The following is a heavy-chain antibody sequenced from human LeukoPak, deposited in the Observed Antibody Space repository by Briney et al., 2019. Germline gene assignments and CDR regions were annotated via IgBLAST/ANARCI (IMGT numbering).Heavy chain of an antibody. CDR2: IFSDGRT. CDR1: GFCVSSNY. V-gene: IGHV3-53*05. J-gene: IGHJ4*02. D-gene: IGHD3-10*01. CDR3: VKDDRGWFGERVNYFDY. Sequence: GGCLRLSCAASGFCVSSNYMSWVRQAPGKGLEWVSFIFSDGRTFYADYVKGRFAISRDNSKKPLYLQMSSLRDEDTAVYYCVKDDRGWFGERVNYFDYWGQGTLVTVSS.